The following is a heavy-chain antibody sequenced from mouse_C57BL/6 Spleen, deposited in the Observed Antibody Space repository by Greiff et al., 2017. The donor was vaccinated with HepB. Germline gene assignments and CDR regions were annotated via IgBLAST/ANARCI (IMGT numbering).Heavy chain of an antibody. CDR1: GFTFSSYG. J-gene: IGHJ4*01. V-gene: IGHV5-6*01. Sequence: VQLKQSGGDLVKPGGSLKLSCAASGFTFSSYGMSWVRQTPDKRLEWVATISSGGSYTYYPDSVKGRFTISRDNAKNTLYLQMSSLKSEDTAMYYCARHGVTTVVATDGYAMDYWGQGTSVTVSS. D-gene: IGHD1-1*01. CDR3: ARHGVTTVVATDGYAMDY. CDR2: ISSGGSYT.